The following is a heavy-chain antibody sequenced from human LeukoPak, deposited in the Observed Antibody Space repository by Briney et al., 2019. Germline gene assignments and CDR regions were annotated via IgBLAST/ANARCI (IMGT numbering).Heavy chain of an antibody. J-gene: IGHJ4*02. Sequence: SETLSLICTVSDGFISSVIYHWRWIRPPAGKGLEFIGRLYTSGSTNYNPSLQIRSAISVDTSKNQFSLKLSAVTAADTAVYYCARDGWNYDILTGYKYYFDYWGQGTLVTVSS. CDR3: ARDGWNYDILTGYKYYFDY. CDR2: LYTSGST. V-gene: IGHV4-61*02. CDR1: DGFISSVIYH. D-gene: IGHD3-9*01.